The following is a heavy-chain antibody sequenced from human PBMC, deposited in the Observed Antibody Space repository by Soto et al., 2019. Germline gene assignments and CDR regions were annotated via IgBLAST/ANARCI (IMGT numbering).Heavy chain of an antibody. J-gene: IGHJ6*02. Sequence: QVQLQESGPGLVKPSQTLSLTCTVSGGSLSSGDYYWSWIRQPPEKGLEWIGHIYYSGITYYDPSLKSRVTLSVDTSKNQFSLNLNSVTAADTAVYYCARGGSFYGMDVWGQGTTVTVSS. D-gene: IGHD3-16*01. CDR1: GGSLSSGDYY. V-gene: IGHV4-30-4*01. CDR3: ARGGSFYGMDV. CDR2: IYYSGIT.